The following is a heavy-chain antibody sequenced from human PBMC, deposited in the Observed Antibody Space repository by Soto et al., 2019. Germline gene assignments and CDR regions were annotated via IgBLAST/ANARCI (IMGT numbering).Heavy chain of an antibody. CDR3: AKTVWYNIGLYYYYGMDV. CDR1: GFTFINYA. D-gene: IGHD6-19*01. V-gene: IGHV3-23*01. Sequence: VGSLRLSCAASGFTFINYAMTWVRQAPGKGLEWVSAIGGSGTTTYYADSVKGRFTISRDNSKNTVYLQMNSLRAEDTAVYYCAKTVWYNIGLYYYYGMDVWGQGTTVTVSS. J-gene: IGHJ6*02. CDR2: IGGSGTTT.